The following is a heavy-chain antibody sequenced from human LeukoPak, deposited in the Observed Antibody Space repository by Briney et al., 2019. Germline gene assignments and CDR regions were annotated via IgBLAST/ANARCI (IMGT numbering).Heavy chain of an antibody. CDR2: ISGSGGST. CDR3: AKDLSSSGSYSSVAY. D-gene: IGHD1-26*01. CDR1: GFTFSSYA. Sequence: GGSLRLSCAASGFTFSSYAMSWVRQAPGKGLEWASAISGSGGSTYYADSVKGRFTISRDNSKNTLYLQMNSLRVEDTAMYYCAKDLSSSGSYSSVAYWGQGTLVTVSS. V-gene: IGHV3-23*01. J-gene: IGHJ4*02.